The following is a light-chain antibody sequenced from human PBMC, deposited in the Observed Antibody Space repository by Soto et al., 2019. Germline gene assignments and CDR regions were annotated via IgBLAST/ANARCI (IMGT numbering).Light chain of an antibody. CDR2: G. CDR1: SSNIGAGYP. V-gene: IGLV1-40*03. CDR3: QSYVSSLSRRWV. J-gene: IGLJ3*02. Sequence: QAAVTQPTSVSGAPGQRVTISCTGSSSNIGAGYPVHWYQQLPGTAPKLLVAGNRPSGVPDRFSVSKSGASASLAITGLQAEDEADYYCQSYVSSLSRRWVFGGGTKVTVL.